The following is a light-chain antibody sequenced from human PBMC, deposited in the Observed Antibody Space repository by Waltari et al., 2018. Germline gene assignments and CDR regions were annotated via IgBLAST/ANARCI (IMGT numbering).Light chain of an antibody. Sequence: QSVLTQPPSVSGTPGQRVTISCSGSTSNIGAGPDVHWYQPLPGTAPTLLIYGNNNRPSGGPARFSGSKAGTSASLAITGLQADDGADYFCQSFDNMLSGGVVFGGGTKLAVL. CDR2: GNN. V-gene: IGLV1-40*01. J-gene: IGLJ2*01. CDR1: TSNIGAGPD. CDR3: QSFDNMLSGGVV.